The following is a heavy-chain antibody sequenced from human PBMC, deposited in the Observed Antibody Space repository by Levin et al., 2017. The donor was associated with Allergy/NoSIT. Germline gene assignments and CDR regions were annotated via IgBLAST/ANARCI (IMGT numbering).Heavy chain of an antibody. CDR3: TRELDSSGWYANQYGEFDS. J-gene: IGHJ3*02. CDR2: IRSKAYGGTT. V-gene: IGHV3-49*03. D-gene: IGHD6-19*01. CDR1: GFTFGDYA. Sequence: SCTASGFTFGDYAMSWFRQAPGKGLEWVGFIRSKAYGGTTEYAASVKGRFTISRDDYKSIANLQMKSLKNEDTDVYYCTRELDSSGWYANQYGEFDSWGQGTMVTVS.